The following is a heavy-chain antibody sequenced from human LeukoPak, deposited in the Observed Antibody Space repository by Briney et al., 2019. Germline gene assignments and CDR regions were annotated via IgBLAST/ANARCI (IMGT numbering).Heavy chain of an antibody. CDR2: ISWNSVSI. D-gene: IGHD2-2*01. Sequence: GGSLRPSCAASGFTFDDYAMHWVRQAPGKGLEWVSGISWNSVSIAYADSVMGRFTISRDNAKNSLYLEMNSLRTDDTALYYCAKDIGSTSWYLGNWGQRTLVTVSS. CDR3: AKDIGSTSWYLGN. V-gene: IGHV3-9*01. J-gene: IGHJ4*02. CDR1: GFTFDDYA.